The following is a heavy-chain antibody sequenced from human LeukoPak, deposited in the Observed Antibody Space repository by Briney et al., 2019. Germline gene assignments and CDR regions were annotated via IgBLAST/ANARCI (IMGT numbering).Heavy chain of an antibody. D-gene: IGHD3-3*01. CDR1: GFTVSTNY. Sequence: PGGSLRLSCAASGFTVSTNYMSWVRQAPGKGLEWVSLIDSGGSTYYADSVKGRFTISRDNAKNSLYLQMNSLRAEDTAVYYCARDAIFGVVIDYWGQGTLVTVSS. CDR2: IDSGGST. V-gene: IGHV3-66*01. CDR3: ARDAIFGVVIDY. J-gene: IGHJ4*02.